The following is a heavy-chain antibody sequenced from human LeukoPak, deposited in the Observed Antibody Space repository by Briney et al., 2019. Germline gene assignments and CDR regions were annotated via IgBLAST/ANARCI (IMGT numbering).Heavy chain of an antibody. CDR2: IYYSGST. CDR1: GGSISSGGYY. CDR3: ARDHHVASAFDI. Sequence: SETLSLTCTVSGGSISSGGYYWSWIRQHPGKGLEWIGYIYYSGSTYYNPSLKSRVTISVDTSKNQFSLKLSSVTAADTAVYYCARDHHVASAFDIWGQGTMVTVSS. V-gene: IGHV4-31*03. J-gene: IGHJ3*02. D-gene: IGHD3-10*02.